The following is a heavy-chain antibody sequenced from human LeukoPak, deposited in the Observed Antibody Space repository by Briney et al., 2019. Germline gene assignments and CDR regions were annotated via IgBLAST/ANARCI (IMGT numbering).Heavy chain of an antibody. D-gene: IGHD5-12*01. CDR3: ARDNNIVPSIDY. CDR1: GFTFSSYG. J-gene: IGHJ4*02. CDR2: IWYDGSNE. Sequence: GGSLRLSCAASGFTFSSYGMPWVRQAPGKGLEWVAVIWYDGSNEYYADSVKGRFTISRDNSKNTLYLQMNSLRAEDTAVYYCARDNNIVPSIDYWGQGTLVTVSS. V-gene: IGHV3-33*01.